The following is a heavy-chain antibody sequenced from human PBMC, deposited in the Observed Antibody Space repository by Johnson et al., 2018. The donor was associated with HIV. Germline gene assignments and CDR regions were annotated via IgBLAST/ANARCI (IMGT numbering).Heavy chain of an antibody. CDR2: IKQDGSEK. V-gene: IGHV3-7*01. Sequence: VQLVESGGGLVQPGGSLRLSCAASGFTFSSYWMSWVRQAPGKGLEWVANIKQDGSEKYYVDSVKGRFTISRDNAKNSLYLQMNSLRAEDTALYYCARDLRTPGSGWGVDAFDIWGQGTMVTVSS. D-gene: IGHD6-19*01. J-gene: IGHJ3*02. CDR1: GFTFSSYW. CDR3: ARDLRTPGSGWGVDAFDI.